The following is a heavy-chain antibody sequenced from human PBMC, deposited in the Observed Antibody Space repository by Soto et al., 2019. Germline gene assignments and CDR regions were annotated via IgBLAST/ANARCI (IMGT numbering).Heavy chain of an antibody. J-gene: IGHJ6*03. CDR2: ISWNSGSI. Sequence: PGGSLRLSCAASGFTFDEYAMHWGRQAPGKGLEWVSGISWNSGSIGYADSVKGRFTISRDNAKNSLYLQMNSLRAEDTALYYCAKDISYYYYMDVWGKGTTVTVSS. V-gene: IGHV3-9*01. CDR3: AKDISYYYYMDV. CDR1: GFTFDEYA.